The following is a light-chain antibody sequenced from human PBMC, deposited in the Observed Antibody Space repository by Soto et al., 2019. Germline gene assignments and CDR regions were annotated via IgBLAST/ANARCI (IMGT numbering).Light chain of an antibody. CDR3: QQYNNWPLT. V-gene: IGKV3-15*01. CDR2: GTS. CDR1: QSVSSN. Sequence: EIVMTQSPATLSVSPGERATLSCRASQSVSSNLAWYQQKPGQAPRLRIYGTSTKATGIPARFSGSGSGTEFNLTISSLQSEEFAVYYCQQYNNWPLTFGGGTKVEIK. J-gene: IGKJ4*01.